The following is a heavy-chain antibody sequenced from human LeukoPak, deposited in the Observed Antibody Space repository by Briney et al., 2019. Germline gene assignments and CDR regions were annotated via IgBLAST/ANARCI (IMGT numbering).Heavy chain of an antibody. Sequence: GASVKVSCKASGGTFSSYAISWVRQAPGQGLEWMGVIITIFRTPYYAPKFQGRVTITADKSTSTVYMEVSSLRSEDTAVYYCARVRGVGSDSFDYWGQGTLVTVSS. D-gene: IGHD3-10*01. CDR1: GGTFSSYA. CDR2: IITIFRTP. J-gene: IGHJ4*02. V-gene: IGHV1-69*06. CDR3: ARVRGVGSDSFDY.